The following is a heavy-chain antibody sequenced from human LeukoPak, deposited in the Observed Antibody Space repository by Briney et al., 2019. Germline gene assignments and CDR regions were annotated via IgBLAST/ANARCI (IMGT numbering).Heavy chain of an antibody. CDR2: IYYSGST. D-gene: IGHD3-16*01. V-gene: IGHV4-59*01. Sequence: SETLSLTCTLSGRSISSYYWSWIRQPPGKGLEWIGYIYYSGSTNYHPSLKSRVTISVDTSKNQFSLKLSSVTAADTAVYYCARDSLGGDDAFDIWGQGTMVTVSS. CDR3: ARDSLGGDDAFDI. CDR1: GRSISSYY. J-gene: IGHJ3*02.